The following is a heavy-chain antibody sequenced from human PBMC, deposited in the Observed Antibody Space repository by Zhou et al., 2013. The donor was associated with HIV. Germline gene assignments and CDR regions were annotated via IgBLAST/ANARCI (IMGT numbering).Heavy chain of an antibody. Sequence: QVQLMQSGAEAKKPGASVKVSCKASGYTFTDYYIHWVRQAPGQGLEWMGWINPNSGGTDYARRFQGRFTMTRDTSISTAYMSMTGLTSDDTAVYYCATIPHLSGATVDMTAIGGGDYWG. D-gene: IGHD3-16*01. CDR1: GYTFTDYY. CDR2: INPNSGGT. CDR3: ATIPHLSGATVDMTAIGGGDY. V-gene: IGHV1-2*02. J-gene: IGHJ4*01.